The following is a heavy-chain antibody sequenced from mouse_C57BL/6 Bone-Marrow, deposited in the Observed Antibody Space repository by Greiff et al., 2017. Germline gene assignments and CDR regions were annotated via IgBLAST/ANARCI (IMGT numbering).Heavy chain of an antibody. D-gene: IGHD2-1*01. CDR2: IDPNGGGT. V-gene: IGHV1-72*01. J-gene: IGHJ3*01. CDR1: GYTFTSYW. Sequence: VQLQQPGAELVKPGASVKMSCKASGYTFTSYWVHWVKQRPGRGLEWIGGIDPNGGGTKFNEKFKSKATLTVDKPSSTANMQLSSLTSEDSAVYYYVRVGNYYGKEEVDYWGQGTLVTVSA. CDR3: VRVGNYYGKEEVDY.